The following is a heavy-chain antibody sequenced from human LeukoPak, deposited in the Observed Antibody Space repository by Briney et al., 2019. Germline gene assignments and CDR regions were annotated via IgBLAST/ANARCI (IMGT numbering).Heavy chain of an antibody. CDR2: IYYNRST. J-gene: IGHJ3*02. D-gene: IGHD7-27*01. CDR1: GASINSYY. CDR3: ARDLPPLTGDAFDI. Sequence: SETLSLTCSVSGASINSYYWSWIRQPPGKGLEWIGNIYYNRSTSYHPSLKSRVTISVDTSTNQFSLKLTSVTAADTAVYYCARDLPPLTGDAFDIWGQGTMVTVSS. V-gene: IGHV4-59*01.